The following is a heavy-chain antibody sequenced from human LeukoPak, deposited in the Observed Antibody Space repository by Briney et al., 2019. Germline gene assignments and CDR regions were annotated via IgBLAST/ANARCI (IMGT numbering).Heavy chain of an antibody. Sequence: SETLSLTCTVSGGSISSGGYYWSWIRQHPGKGLEWIGYIYYSGSTNYNPSLKSRVTISVDTSKNQFSLKLSSVTAADTAVYYCARVATTNIDAFDIWGQGTMVTVSS. V-gene: IGHV4-61*08. D-gene: IGHD1-26*01. CDR2: IYYSGST. J-gene: IGHJ3*02. CDR1: GGSISSGGYY. CDR3: ARVATTNIDAFDI.